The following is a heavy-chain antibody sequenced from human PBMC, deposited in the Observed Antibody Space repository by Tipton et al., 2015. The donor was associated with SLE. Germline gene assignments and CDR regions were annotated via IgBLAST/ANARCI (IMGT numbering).Heavy chain of an antibody. D-gene: IGHD1-20*01. J-gene: IGHJ4*02. CDR3: ARESGNWNLDD. Sequence: SLRLSCAASGFAFNTYTMNWVRQAPGKGLEWVSSISSSSRYIYYADSVKGRFTISRDNAKNSLFLQMSSLRGEDTAVYFCARESGNWNLDDWGQGTLVTVSS. V-gene: IGHV3-21*03. CDR2: ISSSSRYI. CDR1: GFAFNTYT.